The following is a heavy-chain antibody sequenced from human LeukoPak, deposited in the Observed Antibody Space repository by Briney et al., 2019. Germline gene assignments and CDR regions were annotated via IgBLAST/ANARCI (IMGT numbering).Heavy chain of an antibody. CDR1: GFTFSTYW. J-gene: IGHJ1*01. V-gene: IGHV3-74*01. Sequence: GGSLRLSCAASGFTFSTYWMHWVRQAPGKGLVWVSCIKSDGSTNYADSSQGRCTISRDNAKNTVSLQMNSLRAEDTGVYYCARAPSEIGGYYPEYFRHWGQGTLVTVSS. CDR2: IKSDGST. CDR3: ARAPSEIGGYYPEYFRH. D-gene: IGHD3-22*01.